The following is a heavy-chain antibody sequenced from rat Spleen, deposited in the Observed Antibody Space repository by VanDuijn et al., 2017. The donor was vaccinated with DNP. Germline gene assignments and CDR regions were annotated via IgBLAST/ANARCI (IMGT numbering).Heavy chain of an antibody. D-gene: IGHD1-6*01. J-gene: IGHJ2*01. Sequence: EVQLVETGGGLVQPGRSLKLSCVASGFTFTKYWMYWIRQAPGKGLEWIASINTDGGSTYYPDSVRGRFTISRDNAENTVYLQMDSLRSEDTATYYCASRAPGDYFYGGYFEYWGQGVMVTVSS. CDR2: INTDGGST. V-gene: IGHV5-58*01. CDR1: GFTFTKYW. CDR3: ASRAPGDYFYGGYFEY.